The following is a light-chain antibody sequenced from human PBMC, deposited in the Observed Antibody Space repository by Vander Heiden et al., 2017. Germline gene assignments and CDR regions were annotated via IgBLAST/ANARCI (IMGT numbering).Light chain of an antibody. J-gene: IGKJ3*01. CDR1: QSLGTS. CDR2: DAS. Sequence: ENVSTQSPATLSLSPGERATLSCRASQSLGTSLAWYQQQPGQAPRLLMYDASNRATCIPARCSVSGSGTDFSLTISWLDPEDFAVYGCHHRSNWPPLFPFGPGT. CDR3: HHRSNWPPLFP. V-gene: IGKV3-11*01.